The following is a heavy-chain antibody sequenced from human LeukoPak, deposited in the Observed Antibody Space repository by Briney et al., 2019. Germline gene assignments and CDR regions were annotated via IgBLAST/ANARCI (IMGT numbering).Heavy chain of an antibody. V-gene: IGHV4-4*07. CDR3: ARARPHFDY. Sequence: PSETLSLTCTVSDASISSSHWSWIRQPAGKGLEWIGRIYTSGSTDYNPSLESRVTISVDTSKNQFSLKLRSLTAADTAVYYCARARPHFDYWGQGTLVTVSS. CDR1: DASISSSH. J-gene: IGHJ4*02. D-gene: IGHD6-6*01. CDR2: IYTSGST.